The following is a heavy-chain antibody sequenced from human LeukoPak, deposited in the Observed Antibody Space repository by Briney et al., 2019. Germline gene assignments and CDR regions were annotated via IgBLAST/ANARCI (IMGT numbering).Heavy chain of an antibody. CDR3: AREDFLGDGYNP. CDR2: IYHSGST. J-gene: IGHJ5*02. Sequence: PSETLSLTCTVSGYSISSGYYWGWIRQPLGKGLEWIGSIYHSGSTYYNPSLKSRVTISVDTSKNQFSLKLSSVTAADTAVYYCAREDFLGDGYNPWGQGTLVTVSS. CDR1: GYSISSGYY. V-gene: IGHV4-38-2*02. D-gene: IGHD5-24*01.